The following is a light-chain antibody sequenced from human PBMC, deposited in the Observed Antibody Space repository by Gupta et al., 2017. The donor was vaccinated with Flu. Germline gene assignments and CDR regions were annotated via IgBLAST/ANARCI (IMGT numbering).Light chain of an antibody. Sequence: QSVLAQPPSASGTPGQRVTISCSGSSSNIGSNYVNWYQQVPGTAPKLLIYGNNQRPSGVPDRFSGSKSGTSASLAISGFQSGDEADYYCAAWDDSLNGHYVFGTGTKVTVL. CDR1: SSNIGSNY. CDR2: GNN. CDR3: AAWDDSLNGHYV. V-gene: IGLV1-44*01. J-gene: IGLJ1*01.